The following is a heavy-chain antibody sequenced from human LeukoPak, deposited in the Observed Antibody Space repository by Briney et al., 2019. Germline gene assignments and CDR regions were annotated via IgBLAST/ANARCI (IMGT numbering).Heavy chain of an antibody. D-gene: IGHD6-19*01. Sequence: PGWSLRLSCAASGFTFDNYAMHWVRQTPGKGLEWVSGISWDSGSINYADSVKGRFTISRDNAKNSLFLQMNSLRTEDTALYCCARDIFSVAGPDLDCWGQGTQVTVSS. V-gene: IGHV3-9*01. CDR1: GFTFDNYA. CDR2: ISWDSGSI. J-gene: IGHJ4*02. CDR3: ARDIFSVAGPDLDC.